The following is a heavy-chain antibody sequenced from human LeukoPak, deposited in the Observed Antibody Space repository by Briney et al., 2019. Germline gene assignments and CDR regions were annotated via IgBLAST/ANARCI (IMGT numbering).Heavy chain of an antibody. J-gene: IGHJ3*02. CDR1: GFTFSSYS. V-gene: IGHV3-21*01. CDR3: GRVGGRSKAAKGDAFDI. Sequence: GSLRLSCAASGFTFSSYSMNWVRQAPGKGLEWVSSISSGSTYMYYADSVKGRFTISRDNAQNSMYLQMNGLRAEDTAVYYCGRVGGRSKAAKGDAFDIWGQGTMVTVSS. D-gene: IGHD6-6*01. CDR2: ISSGSTYM.